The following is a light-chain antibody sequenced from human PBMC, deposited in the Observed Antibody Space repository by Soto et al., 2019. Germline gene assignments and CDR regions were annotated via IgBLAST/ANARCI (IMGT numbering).Light chain of an antibody. CDR2: ETS. V-gene: IGKV1-33*01. J-gene: IGKJ4*01. CDR1: RDIGKH. CDR3: QQSDYSLT. Sequence: DIQMTQSPSSLSASAGDRVTITCQARRDIGKHLHWYQHKPGKAPKLVIYETSNLDAGVPSRFSGSGSGTDFSFTISSLQPEDIATYYCQQSDYSLTFGGGTKVEIK.